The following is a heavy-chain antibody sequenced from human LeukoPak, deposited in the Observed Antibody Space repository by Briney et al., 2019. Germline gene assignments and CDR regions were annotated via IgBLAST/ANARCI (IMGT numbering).Heavy chain of an antibody. CDR1: GSAFSTYA. CDR2: ISGSGDSS. CDR3: ARNAGARLLSYFGF. D-gene: IGHD3-10*01. Sequence: AGGSLRLSCAASGSAFSTYAMSWVRQAPGKGLEWVSVISGSGDSSDYADSVRGRFTISRDNSKNTLSLQMNSLTADDTAVYYCARNAGARLLSYFGFWGQGTLVSVSS. V-gene: IGHV3-23*01. J-gene: IGHJ4*02.